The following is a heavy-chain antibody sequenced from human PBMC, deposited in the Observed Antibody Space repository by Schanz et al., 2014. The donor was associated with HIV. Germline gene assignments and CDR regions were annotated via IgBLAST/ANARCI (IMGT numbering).Heavy chain of an antibody. CDR1: AFPFSNHA. CDR2: ISISGETT. V-gene: IGHV3-23*01. J-gene: IGHJ4*02. CDR3: ANEEVPNDY. Sequence: EVQLLESGGGLVQPGGSLRLSCAASAFPFSNHAMSWVRQAPGKGLEWVSGISISGETTFYADSVKGRFTISRDNSKNTVYLQMNTLRAEDTAVYYCANEEVPNDYWGQGTLVTVSP.